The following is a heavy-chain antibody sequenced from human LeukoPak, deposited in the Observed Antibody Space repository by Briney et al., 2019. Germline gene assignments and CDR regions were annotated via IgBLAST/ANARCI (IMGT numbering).Heavy chain of an antibody. J-gene: IGHJ4*02. CDR2: INMDGSIT. CDR3: SRARGDYRYFDY. V-gene: IGHV3-74*01. D-gene: IGHD4-17*01. CDR1: GFTFSNYW. Sequence: GESLKISCAVSGFTFSNYWMHWVRQSPGKGLVWVSRINMDGSITTYADSVKGRFTISRDNAKNTLYLQMNSLRAEDTAVYYCSRARGDYRYFDYWGQGTLVTVSS.